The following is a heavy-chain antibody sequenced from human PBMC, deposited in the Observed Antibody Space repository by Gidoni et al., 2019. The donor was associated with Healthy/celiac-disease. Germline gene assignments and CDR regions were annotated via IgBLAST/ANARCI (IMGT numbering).Heavy chain of an antibody. V-gene: IGHV3-9*01. CDR2: ISWNSGRI. CDR3: TKGQWELPDY. D-gene: IGHD1-26*01. J-gene: IGHJ4*02. CDR1: GFTFDDYA. Sequence: EVQLVESGGGWVQPGRSLRLSCAASGFTFDDYAMHWVRQTPGKGLEWVSGISWNSGRIGYADSVKGRFTISRDNAKNSLYLQMNSLRAEDTALYYCTKGQWELPDYWGQGTLVTVSS.